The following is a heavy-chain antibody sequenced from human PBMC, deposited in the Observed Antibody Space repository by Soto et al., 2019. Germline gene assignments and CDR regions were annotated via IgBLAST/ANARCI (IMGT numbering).Heavy chain of an antibody. Sequence: QVQLQESGPGLVKPSETLSLTCPVSGGSISGGVHSWRWIRQPPGKGLEWIGHIFDSGSTYYNPSLKSRLTIAVDTSKNQFSLRLSSVSAADTGVYYCAREIMPLTNDWYFDLWGRGTLVTVSS. V-gene: IGHV4-30-4*01. CDR1: GGSISGGVHS. D-gene: IGHD2-8*01. CDR2: IFDSGST. J-gene: IGHJ2*01. CDR3: AREIMPLTNDWYFDL.